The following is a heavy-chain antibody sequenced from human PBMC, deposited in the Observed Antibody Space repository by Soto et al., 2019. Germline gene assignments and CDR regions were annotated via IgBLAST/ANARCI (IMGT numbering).Heavy chain of an antibody. CDR1: GGSFSGYY. CDR3: ARLNGDYFDY. Sequence: SETLSLTCAVYGGSFSGYYWSWIRQPPGKGLEWIGEINHSGSTNYNPSLKSRVTISVDTSKNQFSLKLSSVTAADTAVYYCARLNGDYFDYWGQGTLVT. D-gene: IGHD4-17*01. CDR2: INHSGST. J-gene: IGHJ4*02. V-gene: IGHV4-34*01.